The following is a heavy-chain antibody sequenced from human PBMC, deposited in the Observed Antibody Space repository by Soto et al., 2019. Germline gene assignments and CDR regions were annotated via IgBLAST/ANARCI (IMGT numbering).Heavy chain of an antibody. J-gene: IGHJ3*02. D-gene: IGHD3-10*01. Sequence: GASVKVSCKASGYTFTSYAMHWVRQAPGQRLEWMGWINAGNGNTKYSQKFQGRVTITRDTSASTAYMELSSLRSEDTAVYYCARVGITMVRDAFDIWGQGTMVTVSS. CDR1: GYTFTSYA. CDR3: ARVGITMVRDAFDI. V-gene: IGHV1-3*01. CDR2: INAGNGNT.